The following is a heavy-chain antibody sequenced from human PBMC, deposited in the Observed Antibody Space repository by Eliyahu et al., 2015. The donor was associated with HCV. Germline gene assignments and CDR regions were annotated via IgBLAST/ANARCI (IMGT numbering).Heavy chain of an antibody. J-gene: IGHJ4*02. V-gene: IGHV3-7*01. D-gene: IGHD2-8*01. CDR3: ARDGNVVSGDFDY. Sequence: GSEQFYVDSVKGRFTISRDNAKNSLYLQMNSLRAEDTAVYYCARDGNVVSGDFDYWGQGTLVTVSS. CDR2: GSEQ.